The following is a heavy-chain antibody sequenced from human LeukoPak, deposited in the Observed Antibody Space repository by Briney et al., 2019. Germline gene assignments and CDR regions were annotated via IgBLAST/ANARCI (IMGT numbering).Heavy chain of an antibody. CDR1: GFTFSSYG. V-gene: IGHV3-30*03. D-gene: IGHD6-19*01. Sequence: PGRSLRLSCAASGFTFSSYGMHWVRQAPGKGLEWVAVISYDGSNKYYADSVKGRFTISRDNSKNTLYLQMNSLRAEDTAVYYCATFTPVAGNFDYWGQGTLVTVSS. CDR3: ATFTPVAGNFDY. CDR2: ISYDGSNK. J-gene: IGHJ4*02.